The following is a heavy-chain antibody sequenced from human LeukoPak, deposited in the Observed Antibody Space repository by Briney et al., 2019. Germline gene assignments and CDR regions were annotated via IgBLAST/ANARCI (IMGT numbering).Heavy chain of an antibody. CDR1: GYTFTGYY. V-gene: IGHV1-2*02. D-gene: IGHD1-26*01. Sequence: ASVKVSCKASGYTFTGYYIHWVRQAPGQGLEWMGWINPNSGGTNYAQKFQGRVTMTRDTSISTAYMELSRLIPDDTAVYYCARYPGSYLSFDIWGQGTMVTVSS. CDR3: ARYPGSYLSFDI. J-gene: IGHJ3*02. CDR2: INPNSGGT.